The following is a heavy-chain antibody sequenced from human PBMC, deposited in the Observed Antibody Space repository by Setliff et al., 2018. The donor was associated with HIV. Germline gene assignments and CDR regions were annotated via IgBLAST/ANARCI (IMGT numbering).Heavy chain of an antibody. CDR2: IRYDGSDK. J-gene: IGHJ4*02. D-gene: IGHD2-15*01. Sequence: PGGSLRLSCVVSGFTFSNYGMHWVRQAPGKGLEWVAFIRYDGSDKYYADSVKGRFTISRDNSKNTLYLQMNTLRAGDTAVYYCAALAAVFGYWGQGTLVTAPQ. V-gene: IGHV3-30*02. CDR1: GFTFSNYG. CDR3: AALAAVFGY.